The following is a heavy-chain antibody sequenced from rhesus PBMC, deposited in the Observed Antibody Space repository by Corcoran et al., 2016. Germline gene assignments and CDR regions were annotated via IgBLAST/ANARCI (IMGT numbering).Heavy chain of an antibody. Sequence: QVQLQESGPGLVKPSETLSLTCAVSGGSISDAFYWSWIRQPPGTGLEWIGYIYGSGGATNYNHALKNRVTISIDTSKNQFSLKLSAGTAADTAVYYCAEPGFQARDAFDVWGQGLRVTVSS. CDR1: GGSISDAFY. CDR2: IYGSGGAT. J-gene: IGHJ3*01. V-gene: IGHV4-106*01. D-gene: IGHD2-33*01. CDR3: AEPGFQARDAFDV.